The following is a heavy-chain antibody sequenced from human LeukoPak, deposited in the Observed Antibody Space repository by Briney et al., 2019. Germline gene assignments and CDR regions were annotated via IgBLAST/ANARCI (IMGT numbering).Heavy chain of an antibody. CDR2: ISSSSSYT. CDR3: AREIVGAIDY. V-gene: IGHV3-11*06. CDR1: GFTFSDYY. J-gene: IGHJ4*02. D-gene: IGHD1-26*01. Sequence: GGSLRLSCAASGFTFSDYYMSWIRQAPGKGLEWVSYISSSSSYTNYADSVKGRFTISRDNAKNSLYLQMSSLRAEDTAVYYCAREIVGAIDYWGQGTLVTVSS.